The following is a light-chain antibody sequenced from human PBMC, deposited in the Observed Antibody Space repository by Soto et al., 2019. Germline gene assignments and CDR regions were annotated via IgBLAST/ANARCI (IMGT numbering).Light chain of an antibody. CDR1: SSDVGSYNL. V-gene: IGLV2-23*02. CDR3: CSYAGSSIWV. Sequence: QSALTQPASVSGSPGQSITISCTGTSSDVGSYNLVSWYQQHPGKAPKFMIYEVCKRPSGVSNRFSGSKSGNTASLTISGLQAEDEAEYYCCSYAGSSIWVFGGGTKVTVL. CDR2: EVC. J-gene: IGLJ3*02.